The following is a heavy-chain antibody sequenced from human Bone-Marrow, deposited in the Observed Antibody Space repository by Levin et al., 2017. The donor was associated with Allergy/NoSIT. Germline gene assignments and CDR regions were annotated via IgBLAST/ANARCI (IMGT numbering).Heavy chain of an antibody. CDR2: IIFDASNQ. D-gene: IGHD1-26*01. CDR1: GFPFNNYA. J-gene: IGHJ4*02. V-gene: IGHV3-30*18. Sequence: GGSLRLSCTASGFPFNNYAMHWVRQAPGKGLEWVAEIIFDASNQFYGDSAQGRFTISRDSSKKILYLQMNSLRGEDSGLYYCAKGGDGAETFDYRGQGTLVTVSS. CDR3: AKGGDGAETFDY.